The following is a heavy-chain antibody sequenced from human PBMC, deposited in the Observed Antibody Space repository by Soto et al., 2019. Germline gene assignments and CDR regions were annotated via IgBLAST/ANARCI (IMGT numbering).Heavy chain of an antibody. V-gene: IGHV3-23*01. J-gene: IGHJ4*02. Sequence: GGSLRLSCAASGFTFSNYAMSLIRQAQGKGLEWVSAISGSGGSTYYADSVKGRFTISRDNSKNTLYLQMNSLRAEDTAVYYCAKDFFVVVQAVKKYFFDYWGQGPLVTVSS. CDR2: ISGSGGST. CDR1: GFTFSNYA. D-gene: IGHD2-2*01. CDR3: AKDFFVVVQAVKKYFFDY.